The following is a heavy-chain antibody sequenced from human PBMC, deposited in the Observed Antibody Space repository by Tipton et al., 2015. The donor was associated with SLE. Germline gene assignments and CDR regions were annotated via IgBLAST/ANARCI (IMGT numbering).Heavy chain of an antibody. CDR2: IYYSGST. V-gene: IGHV4-39*07. CDR3: AKSSSRRKPLDWFDP. CDR1: GGSTSSSSYY. J-gene: IGHJ5*02. Sequence: LRLSCTVSGGSTSSSSYYWGWIRHPPGKGLVWIGSIYYSGSTYYNPSRKSRVTISVDTSTNQFSLKLSSVTAADTAVYYCAKSSSRRKPLDWFDPWGQGTLVTVSS. D-gene: IGHD6-13*01.